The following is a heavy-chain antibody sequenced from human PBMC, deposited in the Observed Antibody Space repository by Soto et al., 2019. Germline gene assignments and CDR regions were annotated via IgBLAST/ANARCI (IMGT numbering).Heavy chain of an antibody. D-gene: IGHD3-10*01. CDR1: GFTFSSYG. V-gene: IGHV3-30*18. Sequence: QVQLVESGGGVVQPGRSLRLSCAASGFTFSSYGMHWVRQAPGKGLEWVAVISYDGSNKYYADSVKGRFTISRDNSKNTLYLQMNSLRAEDTAVYYCAKAPNGSGSYFDYWGQGTLVTVSS. CDR3: AKAPNGSGSYFDY. CDR2: ISYDGSNK. J-gene: IGHJ4*02.